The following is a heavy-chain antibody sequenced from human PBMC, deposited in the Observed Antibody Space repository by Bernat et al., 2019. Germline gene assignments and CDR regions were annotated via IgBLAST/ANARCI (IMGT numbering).Heavy chain of an antibody. J-gene: IGHJ4*02. Sequence: QVHLMESGGGVVQPGRSLRLSCAASGFIFSSYNMHWVRQAPGKGLEWVAIIWYDGSNKFYADSVKGRFTISRDNSKNTLYLQMNNMGAEDTAVYYCARDLVGWSVDYWGQGTLVTVFS. V-gene: IGHV3-33*01. CDR1: GFIFSSYN. CDR2: IWYDGSNK. D-gene: IGHD3-3*01. CDR3: ARDLVGWSVDY.